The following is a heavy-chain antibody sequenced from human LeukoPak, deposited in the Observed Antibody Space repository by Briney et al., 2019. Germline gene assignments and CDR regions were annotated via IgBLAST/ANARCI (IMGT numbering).Heavy chain of an antibody. CDR3: ARGSYSSGWYAANAFDI. V-gene: IGHV4-59*12. CDR2: IYYSGST. Sequence: PSETLSLTCTVSGGSISSYYWSWIRQPPGKGLEWIGYIYYSGSTNYNPSLKSRVTISVDTSKNQFSLKLSSVTAADTAVYYCARGSYSSGWYAANAFDIWGQGTMVTVSS. CDR1: GGSISSYY. D-gene: IGHD6-19*01. J-gene: IGHJ3*02.